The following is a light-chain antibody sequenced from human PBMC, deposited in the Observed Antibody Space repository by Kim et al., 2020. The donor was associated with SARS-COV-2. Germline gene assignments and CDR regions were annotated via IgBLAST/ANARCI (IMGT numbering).Light chain of an antibody. J-gene: IGLJ2*01. CDR1: SLRSYY. Sequence: VALGQTVRITCQRDSLRSYYATWYQQKPGQAPILVIYGKNNRPSGIPDRFSGSSSGNTASLTITGTQAGDEADYYCNSRDSNENVFFGGGTQLTVL. V-gene: IGLV3-19*01. CDR2: GKN. CDR3: NSRDSNENVF.